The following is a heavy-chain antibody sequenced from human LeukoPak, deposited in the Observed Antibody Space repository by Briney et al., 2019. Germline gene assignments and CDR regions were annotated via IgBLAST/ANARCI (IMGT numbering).Heavy chain of an antibody. CDR1: GFTFSSYA. Sequence: GGSLRLSCATSGFTFSSYAMSWVRQTPGKTLEWVSSISGSGSNTFYADSVKGRIPISRDNSKSTLYLQMNSLRAEDTAVYYCAKGFQSFGSGSYSDYWGQGTLVTVSS. V-gene: IGHV3-23*01. D-gene: IGHD3-10*01. CDR2: ISGSGSNT. CDR3: AKGFQSFGSGSYSDY. J-gene: IGHJ4*02.